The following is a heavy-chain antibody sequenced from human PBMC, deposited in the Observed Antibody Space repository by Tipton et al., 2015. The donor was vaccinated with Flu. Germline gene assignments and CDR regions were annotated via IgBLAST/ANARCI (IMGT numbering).Heavy chain of an antibody. V-gene: IGHV4-38-2*01. J-gene: IGHJ5*02. CDR2: IYHSGST. CDR3: ARRDYSNYVSDPKSWFDP. Sequence: LRLSCSVSGYSISSGYYWGWVRRPPGKGLEWIGTIYHSGSTIYNPSLKSRVTISIDTTKNQFSLNMRSVTAADMAVDYCARRDYSNYVSDPKSWFDPWGQGTLVADSS. CDR1: GYSISSGYY. D-gene: IGHD4-11*01.